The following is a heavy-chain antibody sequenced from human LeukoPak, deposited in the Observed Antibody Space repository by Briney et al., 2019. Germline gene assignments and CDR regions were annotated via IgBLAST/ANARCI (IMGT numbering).Heavy chain of an antibody. V-gene: IGHV3-48*01. CDR2: ISSSSSTI. D-gene: IGHD5-12*01. CDR3: ARGGGYLLYYYYYMDV. CDR1: GFTFSSYS. Sequence: PGGSLRLSCAASGFTFSSYSMNWVRQAPGKGLEWVSYISSSSSTIYYADSVKGRFTISRDNAKNSLYLQMNSLRAEDTAVYYCARGGGYLLYYYYYMDVWGKGTTVTVSS. J-gene: IGHJ6*03.